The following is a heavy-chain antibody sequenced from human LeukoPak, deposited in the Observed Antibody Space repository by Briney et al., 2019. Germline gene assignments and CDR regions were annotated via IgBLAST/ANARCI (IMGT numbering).Heavy chain of an antibody. D-gene: IGHD2-21*01. Sequence: PGGSLRLSCGASGFTFNIYGIHWVRQAPGKGLEWVAVIWYDGSNEYYADSVKGRFSVSRDNSKNTVHLQMNSVRVEDTAVYYCVRWGSAKDFDYWGQGTLLTVSS. CDR2: IWYDGSNE. CDR1: GFTFNIYG. CDR3: VRWGSAKDFDY. J-gene: IGHJ4*02. V-gene: IGHV3-33*01.